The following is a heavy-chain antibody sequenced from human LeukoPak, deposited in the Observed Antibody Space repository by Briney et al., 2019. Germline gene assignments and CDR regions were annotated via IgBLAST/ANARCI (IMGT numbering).Heavy chain of an antibody. CDR2: ISYDGSNK. CDR3: ARAYYYDSSGKGEDY. CDR1: GFTFSSYA. V-gene: IGHV3-30*04. D-gene: IGHD3-22*01. J-gene: IGHJ4*02. Sequence: GGSLRLPCAASGFTFSSYAMHWVRQAPGKGLEWVAVISYDGSNKYYADSVKGRFTISRDNSKNTLYLQMNSLRAEDTAVYYCARAYYYDSSGKGEDYWGQGTLVTVSS.